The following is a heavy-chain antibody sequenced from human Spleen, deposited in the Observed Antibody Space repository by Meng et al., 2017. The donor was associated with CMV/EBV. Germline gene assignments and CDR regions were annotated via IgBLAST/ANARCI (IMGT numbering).Heavy chain of an antibody. CDR1: GFTFSSHA. Sequence: GCLRLSCAASGFTFSSHAMNWVRQAPGKGLEWVSAISGSGGSTYYADSVKGRFTISRDNSKTTLYLQMNNLRVEDTALYYCAKDPIYWGQGTLVTVSS. CDR2: ISGSGGST. V-gene: IGHV3-23*01. J-gene: IGHJ4*02. CDR3: AKDPIY.